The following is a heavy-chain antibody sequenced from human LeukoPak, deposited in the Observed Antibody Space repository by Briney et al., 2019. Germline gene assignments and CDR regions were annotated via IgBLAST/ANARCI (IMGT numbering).Heavy chain of an antibody. J-gene: IGHJ4*02. CDR1: GFTPSNCA. D-gene: IGHD3/OR15-3a*01. V-gene: IGHV3-23*01. Sequence: GGSLRLSCAGSGFTPSNCAMSWVRQAPGKGLEWVSGISGSGGNTYYADSVKGRFTISRDNSKNTLYLQMNSLKPEDTAVYFCARDSRLKWTEYYFDFWGQGTLVTVSS. CDR2: ISGSGGNT. CDR3: ARDSRLKWTEYYFDF.